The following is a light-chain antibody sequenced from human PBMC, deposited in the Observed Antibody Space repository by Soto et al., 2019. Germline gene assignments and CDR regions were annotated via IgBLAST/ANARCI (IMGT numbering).Light chain of an antibody. CDR3: SSYTSSSIDYV. Sequence: QSALTQPASVSGSPGQSITISCTGTSSDVGGYNYVSWYQQHPGKAPKLMIYEVSNWPSGVSNRFSGSKSGNTASLTISGLQAEDEADYYCSSYTSSSIDYVFGTGTKLTVL. CDR2: EVS. J-gene: IGLJ1*01. V-gene: IGLV2-14*01. CDR1: SSDVGGYNY.